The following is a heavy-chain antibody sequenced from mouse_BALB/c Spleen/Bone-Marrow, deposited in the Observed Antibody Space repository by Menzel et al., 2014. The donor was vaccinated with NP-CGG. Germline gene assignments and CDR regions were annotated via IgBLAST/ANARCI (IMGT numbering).Heavy chain of an antibody. V-gene: IGHV5-9-4*01. CDR1: GFTFSSYA. CDR2: ISSGGSYT. CDR3: ASGDVYFAY. Sequence: EVQLVESGGGLAKPGASLKLSCAASGFTFSSYAMSWVRQSPDKRLEWVAEISSGGSYTYYPDTVTGRFTISRDNAKNTLYLEMSSLRSEDTAMYYCASGDVYFAYWGQGTLVTVSA. J-gene: IGHJ3*01.